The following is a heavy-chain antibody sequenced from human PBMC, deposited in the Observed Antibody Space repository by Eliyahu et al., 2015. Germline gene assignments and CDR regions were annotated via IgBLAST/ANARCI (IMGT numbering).Heavy chain of an antibody. J-gene: IGHJ4*02. CDR3: ARIAVGVSGGHFDY. CDR1: GFSLXTSGMR. V-gene: IGHV2-70*04. CDR2: IDWDDDK. D-gene: IGHD1-14*01. Sequence: QVTLKESGPALVKPTQTLTLTCTFXGFSLXTSGMRVSXXRXPPGXALEWLARIDWDDDKFYSTSLKTRLTISKDTSXNQVVLTMTNMDPVDTATYYCARIAVGVSGGHFDYWGQGTLVTVSS.